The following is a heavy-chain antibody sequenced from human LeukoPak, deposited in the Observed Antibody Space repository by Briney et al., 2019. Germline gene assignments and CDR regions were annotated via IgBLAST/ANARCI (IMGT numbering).Heavy chain of an antibody. V-gene: IGHV4-34*01. J-gene: IGHJ4*02. CDR1: GGSFSGYY. CDR2: INHSGST. Sequence: SETLSLTCAVSGGSFSGYYWSWIRQPPGKGLEWIGEINHSGSTNYNPSLKSRVTISVDTSKNQFSLKLSSVTAADTAVYYCAREGCSSTSCYTNFDYWGQGTLVTVSS. D-gene: IGHD2-2*02. CDR3: AREGCSSTSCYTNFDY.